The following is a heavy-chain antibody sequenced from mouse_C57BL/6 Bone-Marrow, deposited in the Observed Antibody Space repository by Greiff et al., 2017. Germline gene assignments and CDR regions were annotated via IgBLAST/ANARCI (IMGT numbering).Heavy chain of an antibody. CDR2: IDPENGDT. D-gene: IGHD1-1*01. J-gene: IGHJ3*01. CDR3: TTWGYGSSLAWFAY. V-gene: IGHV14-4*01. Sequence: SGAELVRPGASVKLSCTASGFNIKDDYMHWVKQRPEQGLEWIGWIDPENGDTEYASKFQGKATITADTSSNTAYLQLSSLTSEDTAVYYCTTWGYGSSLAWFAYWGQGTLVTVSA. CDR1: GFNIKDDY.